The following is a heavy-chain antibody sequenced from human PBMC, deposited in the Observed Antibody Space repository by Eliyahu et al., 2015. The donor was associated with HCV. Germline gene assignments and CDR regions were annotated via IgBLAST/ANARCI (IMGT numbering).Heavy chain of an antibody. CDR1: GFTFSSYG. Sequence: QVQLVESGGGVVQPGRSLRLSCAASGFTFSSYGXHWVRQAPGKGLEWVAVIWYDGSNKYYADSVKGRFTISRDNSKNTLYLQMNSLRAEDTAVYYCARDGDGDYADYWGQGTLVTVSS. V-gene: IGHV3-33*01. D-gene: IGHD4-17*01. CDR3: ARDGDGDYADY. J-gene: IGHJ4*02. CDR2: IWYDGSNK.